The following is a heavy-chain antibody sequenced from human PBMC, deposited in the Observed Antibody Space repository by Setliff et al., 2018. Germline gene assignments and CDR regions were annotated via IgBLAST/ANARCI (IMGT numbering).Heavy chain of an antibody. J-gene: IGHJ4*02. CDR2: ISAYNGKT. Sequence: ASVKVSCKASGYTLSNSILSWVRQAPGQGLEWMGWISAYNGKTYFAQKFQDRITLTTDTSTNTGYLELRGLRSDDTAVYYCLRLVRYCTKIACQATSGDEVWGPGAQVTVSS. V-gene: IGHV1-18*01. CDR3: LRLVRYCTKIACQATSGDEV. D-gene: IGHD2-8*01. CDR1: GYTLSNSI.